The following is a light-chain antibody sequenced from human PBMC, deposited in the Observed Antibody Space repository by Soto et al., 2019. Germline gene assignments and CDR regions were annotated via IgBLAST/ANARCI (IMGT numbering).Light chain of an antibody. Sequence: AIQMTQSPSSLSASVGDRVTITCRARQGIKNDLGWYQQRPGKGPKLLIYAASSLQSGVPSRFSGSGSGTDFTLSISSLHPEDFATYYCLQDYIFPYTFGQGTKLEIK. CDR3: LQDYIFPYT. V-gene: IGKV1-6*01. CDR2: AAS. J-gene: IGKJ2*01. CDR1: QGIKND.